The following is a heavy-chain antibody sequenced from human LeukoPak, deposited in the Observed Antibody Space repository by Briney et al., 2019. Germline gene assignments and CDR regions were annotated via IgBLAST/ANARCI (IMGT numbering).Heavy chain of an antibody. D-gene: IGHD2-2*02. V-gene: IGHV3-23*01. CDR3: AKCVATSCYKGAFDI. Sequence: GGSLRLSCAASGFTFSSYGMTWVRQSPGEGLQWVSAISGSGDSTYYADSVKGRFTISRDNSKNMLYLQMNSLRAEDTAVYYCAKCVATSCYKGAFDIWGQGTMVTVSS. CDR2: ISGSGDST. J-gene: IGHJ3*02. CDR1: GFTFSSYG.